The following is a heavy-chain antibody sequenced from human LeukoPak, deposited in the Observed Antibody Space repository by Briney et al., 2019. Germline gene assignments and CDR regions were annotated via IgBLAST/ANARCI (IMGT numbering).Heavy chain of an antibody. CDR2: ISSSGSTI. V-gene: IGHV3-11*01. CDR3: ARVGSSADNWFDP. J-gene: IGHJ5*02. D-gene: IGHD6-13*01. CDR1: GFTFSDYY. Sequence: PGGSLRLSCAASGFTFSDYYMSWIRQAPGKGLEGVSYISSSGSTIYYADSVKGRFTISRDNAKNSLYLQMNSLRAEDTAVYYCARVGSSADNWFDPWGQGTLVTVSS.